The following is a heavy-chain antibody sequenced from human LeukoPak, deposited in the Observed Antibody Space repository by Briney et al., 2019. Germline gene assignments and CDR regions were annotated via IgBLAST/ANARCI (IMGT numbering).Heavy chain of an antibody. CDR2: ISSSSSYI. Sequence: GGSLRLSCAASGFTFGSYSMNWVRQAPGKGLEWVSSISSSSSYIYYADSVKGRFTISRDNAKNSLYLQMNSLRAEDTAVYYFAWRSGYDLGGIDYWGQGTMVTVSS. CDR3: AWRSGYDLGGIDY. J-gene: IGHJ4*02. D-gene: IGHD5-12*01. V-gene: IGHV3-21*01. CDR1: GFTFGSYS.